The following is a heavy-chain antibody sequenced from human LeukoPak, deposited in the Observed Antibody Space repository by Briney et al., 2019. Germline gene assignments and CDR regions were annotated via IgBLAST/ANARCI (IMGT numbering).Heavy chain of an antibody. V-gene: IGHV4-39*01. D-gene: IGHD6-19*01. Sequence: SETLSLTCTVSGGSISSSSYYWGWIRQPPWKGLEWIGSIYYSGSTYYNPSLKSRVTISVDTSKNQFSLKLSSVTAADTAVYYCARQYQWLVRGDWFDPWGQGTLVTVSS. CDR2: IYYSGST. CDR3: ARQYQWLVRGDWFDP. J-gene: IGHJ5*02. CDR1: GGSISSSSYY.